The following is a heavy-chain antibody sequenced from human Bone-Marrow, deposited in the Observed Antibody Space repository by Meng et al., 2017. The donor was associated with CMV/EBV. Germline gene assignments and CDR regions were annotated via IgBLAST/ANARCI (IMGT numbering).Heavy chain of an antibody. J-gene: IGHJ5*02. V-gene: IGHV1-2*02. CDR3: ARDVWGDIVVVPAAIGGS. CDR2: INPNSGGT. Sequence: ASVKVSCKAPGFTFSDNYMHWVRQAPGQGLEWMGWINPNSGGTNYAQKFQGRVTMTRDTSISTAYMELSRLRSDDTAVYYCARDVWGDIVVVPAAIGGSWGQGTLVTVSS. D-gene: IGHD2-2*01. CDR1: GFTFSDNY.